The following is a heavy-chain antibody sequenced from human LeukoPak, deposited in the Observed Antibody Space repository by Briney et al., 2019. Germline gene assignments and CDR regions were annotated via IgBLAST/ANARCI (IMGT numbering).Heavy chain of an antibody. V-gene: IGHV3-21*01. CDR2: ISSSSSYI. CDR1: GFTFSSYS. CDR3: ATWGYYDSSGHPDSNY. J-gene: IGHJ4*02. D-gene: IGHD3-22*01. Sequence: GGSLRLSCAASGFTFSSYSMNWVRQAPGEGLEWVSSISSSSSYIYYADSVKGRFTISRDNAKNSLYLQMNSLRAEDTAVYYCATWGYYDSSGHPDSNYWGQGTLVTVSS.